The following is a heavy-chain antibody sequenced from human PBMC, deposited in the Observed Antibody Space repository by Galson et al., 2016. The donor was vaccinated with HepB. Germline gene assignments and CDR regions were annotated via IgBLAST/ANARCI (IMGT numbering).Heavy chain of an antibody. CDR1: GFTFKNYA. CDR3: AKEDGMLLGGGEDY. J-gene: IGHJ4*02. D-gene: IGHD2-8*02. CDR2: ISGSGRRT. V-gene: IGHV3-23*01. Sequence: SLRLSCAASGFTFKNYALSWVRQAPGKGLEWVSGISGSGRRTYDADVVKGRFTVSRDNSKTTLYLQMDSLRVDDTAVYYCAKEDGMLLGGGEDYWGQGTLVTVSS.